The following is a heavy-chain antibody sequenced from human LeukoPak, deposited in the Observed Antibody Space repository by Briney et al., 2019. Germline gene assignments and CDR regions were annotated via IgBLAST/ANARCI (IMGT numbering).Heavy chain of an antibody. D-gene: IGHD6-19*01. Sequence: AGGSLRLSCAASGFTFSSYSMNWVRQAPGKGLEWVSSISSRSSYIYYADSVKGRFTISRDNAKNSLYLQMNSLRAEDTAVYYCARMAGTAIFDYWGQGTLVTVSS. CDR1: GFTFSSYS. CDR2: ISSRSSYI. CDR3: ARMAGTAIFDY. V-gene: IGHV3-21*01. J-gene: IGHJ4*02.